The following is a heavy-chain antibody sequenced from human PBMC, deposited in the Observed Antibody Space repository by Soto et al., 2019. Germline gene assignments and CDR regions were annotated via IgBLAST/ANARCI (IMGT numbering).Heavy chain of an antibody. V-gene: IGHV3-30*03. D-gene: IGHD4-4*01. CDR2: ISYDGSNK. Sequence: QVQLVESGGGVVQPGRSLRLSCAASGFTFSSYGMHWVCQAPGKGLEWVAVISYDGSNKYYADYVKGRFTISRYNSKNTLYRQMNSLGAEYTAVYYWASGGDYSGLTAFDYWGQGTLVTVSS. CDR1: GFTFSSYG. J-gene: IGHJ4*02. CDR3: ASGGDYSGLTAFDY.